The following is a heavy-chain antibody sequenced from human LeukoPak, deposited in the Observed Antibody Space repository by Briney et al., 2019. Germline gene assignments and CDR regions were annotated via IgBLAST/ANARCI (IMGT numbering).Heavy chain of an antibody. D-gene: IGHD5-18*01. CDR1: VYTFISYV. CDR2: ISAYNGNK. CDR3: GGATWSGYSYGDEVDY. Sequence: ASVKVSCKASVYTFISYVLSWVRQAPGQGLAWMGWISAYNGNKNLAQKLQGRVHMTTDTFTRTAYMEARSLDSDDTAGDFCGGATWSGYSYGDEVDYWGQGTLVTASS. J-gene: IGHJ4*02. V-gene: IGHV1-18*01.